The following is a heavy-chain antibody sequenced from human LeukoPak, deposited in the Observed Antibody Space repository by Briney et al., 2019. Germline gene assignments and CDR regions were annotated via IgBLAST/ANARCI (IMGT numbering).Heavy chain of an antibody. J-gene: IGHJ3*02. CDR1: GGTFSSYA. CDR3: ARARGGYGDYVFGVLAIDI. V-gene: IGHV1-69*05. Sequence: SVKVSCKASGGTFSSYAISWVRQAPGQGLEWMGGIIPIFGTANYAQKFQGRVTITTDESTSTAYMELSSLRSEDTAVYYCARARGGYGDYVFGVLAIDIWGQGTMVTVSS. D-gene: IGHD4-17*01. CDR2: IIPIFGTA.